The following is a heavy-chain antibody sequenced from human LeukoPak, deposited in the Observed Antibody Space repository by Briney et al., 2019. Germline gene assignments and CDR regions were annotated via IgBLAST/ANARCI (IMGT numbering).Heavy chain of an antibody. D-gene: IGHD3-22*01. Sequence: ASVKVSCKASGYTFTGYYMHWVRQAPGQGLEWMGWINPNSGGTNYAQKFQGRVTMTRDTSISTAYMELSRLRSDDTAVYYCARYDSRTDAFDTWGQGTMVTVSS. CDR1: GYTFTGYY. CDR2: INPNSGGT. CDR3: ARYDSRTDAFDT. V-gene: IGHV1-2*02. J-gene: IGHJ3*02.